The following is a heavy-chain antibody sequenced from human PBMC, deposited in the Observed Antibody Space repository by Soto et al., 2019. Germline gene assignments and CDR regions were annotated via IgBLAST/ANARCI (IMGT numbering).Heavy chain of an antibody. V-gene: IGHV1-3*01. CDR1: GYTFTSYA. Sequence: ASVKVSCKASGYTFTSYAMHWVRQAPGQRLEWMGWINAGNGNTKYSQKFQGRVTITRDTSASTAYMELSSLRSEDTAVYYCARDLSGTTGGDAFDIWGQGTMVTVSS. D-gene: IGHD1-1*01. J-gene: IGHJ3*02. CDR3: ARDLSGTTGGDAFDI. CDR2: INAGNGNT.